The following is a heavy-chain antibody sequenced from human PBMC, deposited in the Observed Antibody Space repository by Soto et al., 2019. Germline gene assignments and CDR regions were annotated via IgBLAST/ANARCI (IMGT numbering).Heavy chain of an antibody. CDR3: ARDLRGEWELLLRFDY. CDR2: ISAYNGNT. J-gene: IGHJ4*02. D-gene: IGHD1-26*01. CDR1: GYTFTSYG. Sequence: QVQLVQSGAEVKKPGASVKVSCKASGYTFTSYGISWVRQAPGQGLEWMGWISAYNGNTNYAPKLQGRVTMTTDKPTSTASMELRSLRSDDTAVYYCARDLRGEWELLLRFDYWGQGTLVTVSS. V-gene: IGHV1-18*01.